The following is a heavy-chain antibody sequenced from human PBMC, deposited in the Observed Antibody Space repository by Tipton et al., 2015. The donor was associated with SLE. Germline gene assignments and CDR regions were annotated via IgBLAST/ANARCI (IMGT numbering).Heavy chain of an antibody. J-gene: IGHJ4*02. Sequence: QSGPEVKKPGSSVKVSCKASGGTFSSFAMTWVRQAPGQGLEWMGGIIPIFGKAIYGQRFQGRVTITADESTTTAYMELNSLRSEDTAVYYCARFSITQMVVVSPYDYWGQGTLVTVSS. CDR3: ARFSITQMVVVSPYDY. V-gene: IGHV1-69*01. CDR2: IIPIFGKA. D-gene: IGHD3-22*01. CDR1: GGTFSSFA.